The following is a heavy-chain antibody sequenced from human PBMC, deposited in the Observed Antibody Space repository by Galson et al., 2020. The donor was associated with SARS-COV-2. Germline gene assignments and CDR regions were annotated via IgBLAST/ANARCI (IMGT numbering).Heavy chain of an antibody. D-gene: IGHD2-15*01. J-gene: IGHJ2*01. Sequence: SETLSLTCTVSGGSVSSSNNYWVWIRQPPGKGLEWIGSVYYSGGTYYSPSLKSRVTMSVDTSKNQFSLKLNSVSAADTAVYYCARQGYCSGGNCFRYWYFDLWCRGTLVTVSS. V-gene: IGHV4-39*01. CDR2: VYYSGGT. CDR3: ARQGYCSGGNCFRYWYFDL. CDR1: GGSVSSSNNY.